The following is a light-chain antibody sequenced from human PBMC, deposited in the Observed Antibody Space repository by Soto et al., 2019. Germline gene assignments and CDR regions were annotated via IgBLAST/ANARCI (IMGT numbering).Light chain of an antibody. J-gene: IGKJ4*01. Sequence: EIVLTQSPGTLSLSPGERATLSCRASQTINKNYFAWYQQKPGQAPRPLMYSASSRATGIPDRFSGSGSGTDFTHTISRLEPEDFAVYYCQYYGRSPLTFGGGTKVEIK. CDR2: SAS. CDR3: QYYGRSPLT. CDR1: QTINKNY. V-gene: IGKV3-20*01.